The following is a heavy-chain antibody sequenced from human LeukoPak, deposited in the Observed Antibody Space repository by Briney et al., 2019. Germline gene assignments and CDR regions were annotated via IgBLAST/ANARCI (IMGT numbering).Heavy chain of an antibody. CDR1: GFTFSSTY. CDR3: ARGRPAHYFDS. V-gene: IGHV3-66*01. J-gene: IGHJ4*02. D-gene: IGHD6-6*01. Sequence: GGSLRLSCAASGFTFSSTYLTWVRQAPGKGLEWISVIYSGGYTYYTDSVKGRFFISSDISENMVYLQMNSLSVEDTAVYFCARGRPAHYFDSWGPGTLVTVS. CDR2: IYSGGYT.